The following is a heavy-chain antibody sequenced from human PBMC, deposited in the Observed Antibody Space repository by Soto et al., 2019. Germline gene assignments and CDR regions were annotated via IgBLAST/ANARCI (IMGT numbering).Heavy chain of an antibody. J-gene: IGHJ2*01. V-gene: IGHV3-30*14. CDR2: ISYDGSNK. D-gene: IGHD4-4*01. CDR3: ARPLWRDDYNWGYFAL. CDR1: GFTFSSYA. Sequence: QVQLVESGGGVVQPGRSLRLSCAASGFTFSSYAMHWVRQAPGKGLEWVAVISYDGSNKYYADSVKCRFTVSRDNSKNKLYLQMNSLRAEGTAVYCCARPLWRDDYNWGYFALWGRGTLITVSA.